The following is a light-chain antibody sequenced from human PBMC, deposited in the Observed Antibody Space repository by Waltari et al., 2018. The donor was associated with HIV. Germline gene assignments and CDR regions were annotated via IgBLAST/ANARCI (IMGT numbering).Light chain of an antibody. J-gene: IGKJ1*01. V-gene: IGKV3D-15*01. CDR2: AAS. CDR1: QRITDH. CDR3: QQYITWPRT. Sequence: EIVMTQSPGTLSVSLGERATLSCRASQRITDHFAWYQQRPVQPPRLLTYAASSRASGIPARFRGSGSGTEFTLTISTLQSEDFAVYYCQQYITWPRTFGQGTKVDIK.